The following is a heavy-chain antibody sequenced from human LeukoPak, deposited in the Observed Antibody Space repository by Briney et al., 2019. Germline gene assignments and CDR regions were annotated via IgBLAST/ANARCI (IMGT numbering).Heavy chain of an antibody. CDR1: GYTLTELS. V-gene: IGHV1-24*01. CDR3: ATSTPYKGGSSGGWFDP. D-gene: IGHD1-26*01. J-gene: IGHJ5*02. Sequence: ASVKVSCKVPGYTLTELSMHWVRQAPGKGLEWMGGFDPEDGETIYAQKFQGRVTMTEDTSTDTAYMELSSLRSEDTAVYYCATSTPYKGGSSGGWFDPWGQGTLVTVSS. CDR2: FDPEDGET.